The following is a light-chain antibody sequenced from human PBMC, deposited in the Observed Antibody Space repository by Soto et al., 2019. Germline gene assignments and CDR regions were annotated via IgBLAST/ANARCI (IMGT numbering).Light chain of an antibody. CDR1: SSNIGSNT. V-gene: IGLV1-44*01. CDR2: SNS. CDR3: AAWDDSLNGVV. Sequence: QLVLTQPPSASGTPGQRVTISCSGRSSNIGSNTVNWYQQLPGTAPKLLIYSNSQRPSGVPDRFSGSKSGTSASLAIRGLQSADEADYYCAAWDDSLNGVVFGGGTKLTVL. J-gene: IGLJ3*02.